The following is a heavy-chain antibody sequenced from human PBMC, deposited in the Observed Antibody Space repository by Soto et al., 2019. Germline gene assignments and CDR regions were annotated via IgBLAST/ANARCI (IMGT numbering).Heavy chain of an antibody. D-gene: IGHD3-9*01. Sequence: ASVKVSCKAAVYTFTGYYMHWVRQAPGQGLEWMGLINPNSGGTNYAQKFQGWVTMTRDTSISTAYMELSRLRSDDTAVYYCARELRYFDWLLSPYYYYYYGMDVWGQGTTVTVSS. CDR3: ARELRYFDWLLSPYYYYYYGMDV. J-gene: IGHJ6*02. CDR2: INPNSGGT. CDR1: VYTFTGYY. V-gene: IGHV1-2*04.